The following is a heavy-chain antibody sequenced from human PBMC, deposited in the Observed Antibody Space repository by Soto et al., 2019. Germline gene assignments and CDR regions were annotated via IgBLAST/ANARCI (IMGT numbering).Heavy chain of an antibody. V-gene: IGHV4-59*01. CDR3: ARDTKTRSYYPGGFDR. D-gene: IGHD1-26*01. Sequence: PSETLSLTCTVSGGSINSYYWSWIRQPPGKGLEWIGYIYYSGSTNYNPSLKSRVTISVDTSKNQFSLKLSSVTAADTAVYYCARDTKTRSYYPGGFDRGGQGTLVTSPQ. CDR2: IYYSGST. CDR1: GGSINSYY. J-gene: IGHJ5*02.